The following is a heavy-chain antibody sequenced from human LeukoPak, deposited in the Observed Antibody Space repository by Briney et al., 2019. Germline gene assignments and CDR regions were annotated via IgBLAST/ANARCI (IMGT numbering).Heavy chain of an antibody. Sequence: GGSLRLSCAASGFTFSSYVMHWVRQAPGKGLEWVAFIRYDGSNKYYADSVKGRFTISRDNSKNTLYLQMNSLRAEDTALYYCARRAGAYSHPYDYWGQGTLVTVSS. CDR3: ARRAGAYSHPYDY. D-gene: IGHD4/OR15-4a*01. CDR2: IRYDGSNK. J-gene: IGHJ4*02. V-gene: IGHV3-30*02. CDR1: GFTFSSYV.